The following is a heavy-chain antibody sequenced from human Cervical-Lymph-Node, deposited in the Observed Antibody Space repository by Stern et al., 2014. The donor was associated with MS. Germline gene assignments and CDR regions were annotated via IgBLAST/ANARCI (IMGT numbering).Heavy chain of an antibody. V-gene: IGHV4-39*01. CDR1: GGSIRTIAYY. D-gene: IGHD3-22*01. CDR3: ATDGRESDSSGSLFDY. J-gene: IGHJ4*02. CDR2: VHYRGST. Sequence: QVQLQESGPGLVKPSETLSLTCTISGGSIRTIAYYWAWIRQSPGKGLEWIGSVHYRGSTYYNPSLKSRVTISVDTSKNQFSLKLSSLTAADTAVYYCATDGRESDSSGSLFDYWGQGTLVTVSS.